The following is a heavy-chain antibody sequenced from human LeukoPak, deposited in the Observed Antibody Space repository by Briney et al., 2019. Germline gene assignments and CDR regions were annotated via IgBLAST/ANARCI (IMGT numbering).Heavy chain of an antibody. Sequence: SVKVSCKASGGTFSSYAISWVRQAPGQGLEWMGRIIPILGIANYAQKFQGRVTITADKSTSTAYMELSSLRSEDTAVYYCARVLSGYCGGDCYPPYYYYGMDVWGQGTTVTVSS. CDR1: GGTFSSYA. J-gene: IGHJ6*02. CDR3: ARVLSGYCGGDCYPPYYYYGMDV. CDR2: IIPILGIA. V-gene: IGHV1-69*04. D-gene: IGHD2-21*02.